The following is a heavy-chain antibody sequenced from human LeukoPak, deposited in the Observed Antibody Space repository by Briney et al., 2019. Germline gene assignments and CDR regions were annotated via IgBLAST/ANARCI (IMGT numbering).Heavy chain of an antibody. J-gene: IGHJ4*01. CDR3: ATDPSGPSDSSGWYYFDN. V-gene: IGHV3-7*01. CDR2: IKQDASET. Sequence: GGSLRLSCAASGFIVSNYCMGWVRQAPGKGLEWVAYIKQDASETYYVDSVRGRFSISRDNAKNSLSLQMNSLRAEDTAVYYCATDPSGPSDSSGWYYFDNWGHGTLVTVSS. D-gene: IGHD6-19*01. CDR1: GFIVSNYC.